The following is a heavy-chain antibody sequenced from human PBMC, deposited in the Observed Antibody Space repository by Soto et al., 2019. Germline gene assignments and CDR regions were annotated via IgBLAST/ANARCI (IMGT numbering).Heavy chain of an antibody. CDR1: GGSISSSSYY. D-gene: IGHD4-17*01. Sequence: SETLSLTCTVSGGSISSSSYYWGWIRQPPGKGLEWIGGIYYSGRSYYNPSLKSRVTMSVDTSKNQFSLTLNSVTAADAAVYYCARQRTTVVTQAYFDHWGQGTLVTVSS. CDR3: ARQRTTVVTQAYFDH. V-gene: IGHV4-39*01. J-gene: IGHJ4*02. CDR2: IYYSGRS.